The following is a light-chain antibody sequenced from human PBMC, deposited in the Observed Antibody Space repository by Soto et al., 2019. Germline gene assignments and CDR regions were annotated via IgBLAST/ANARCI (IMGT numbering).Light chain of an antibody. J-gene: IGKJ4*01. V-gene: IGKV1-5*01. Sequence: DIQMTQSPSTLSASVGDRVTITCRTSQSFNSWLAWYQQKPGKAPKLLIYDASILESGVPSRFSATGSGTEFTLTISSLQPDDFATYYCQQYNSYPLTVGGGTKVEI. CDR2: DAS. CDR3: QQYNSYPLT. CDR1: QSFNSW.